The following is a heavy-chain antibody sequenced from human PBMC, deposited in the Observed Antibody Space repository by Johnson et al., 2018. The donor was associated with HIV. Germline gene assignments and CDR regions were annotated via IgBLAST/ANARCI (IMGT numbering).Heavy chain of an antibody. Sequence: VQLVESGGGVIQPGRSLRLSCAASGFTFSSYAMHWVRQAPGKGLEWVAVISYDGSNKYYADSVKGRFTISRDNAKNSLYLQMNSLRAEDTAVYYCASIDPSVDFDIWGQGTMVTVSS. J-gene: IGHJ3*02. V-gene: IGHV3-30-3*01. CDR2: ISYDGSNK. D-gene: IGHD5-12*01. CDR3: ASIDPSVDFDI. CDR1: GFTFSSYA.